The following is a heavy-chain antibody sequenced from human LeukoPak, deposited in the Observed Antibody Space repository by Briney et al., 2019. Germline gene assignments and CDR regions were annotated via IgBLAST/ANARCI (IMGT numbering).Heavy chain of an antibody. V-gene: IGHV4-39*01. CDR2: IDYSGRT. CDR1: GASISSSPYY. D-gene: IGHD2-21*01. Sequence: SETLSLTCIVSGASISSSPYYWAWLRQPPGKGLEWIGSIDYSGRTYYNPSLRSRISMSVDTSNNQSSTWLNSVTAADTAVYYCARQDPSFCTYHDCYPYYFNDWGQGTLVTVSP. CDR3: ARQDPSFCTYHDCYPYYFND. J-gene: IGHJ4*02.